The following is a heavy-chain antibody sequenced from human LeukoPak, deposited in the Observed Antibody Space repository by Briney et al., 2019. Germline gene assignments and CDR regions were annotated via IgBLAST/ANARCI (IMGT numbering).Heavy chain of an antibody. CDR2: IYNSGNT. CDR1: GGSISGYY. Sequence: SETLSLTYTVSGGSISGYYWSWIRQPPGEGLEWIGYIYNSGNTNYNPSLKSRVTISVDTSKKHFSLKLSSVTAADTAVYYCARGPYSYDSSGAFDIWGQGTMVTVSS. CDR3: ARGPYSYDSSGAFDI. D-gene: IGHD3-22*01. J-gene: IGHJ3*02. V-gene: IGHV4-4*08.